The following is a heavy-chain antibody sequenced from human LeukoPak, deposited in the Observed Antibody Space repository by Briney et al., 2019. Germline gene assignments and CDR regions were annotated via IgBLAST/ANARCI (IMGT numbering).Heavy chain of an antibody. J-gene: IGHJ3*02. D-gene: IGHD3-22*01. CDR1: GFTFSSYS. CDR3: ARDVDSKDAFDI. Sequence: GGSLRLSCAASGFTFSSYSMNWVRQAPGKGLEWVSSISSSSSYIYYADSVKGRFTISRDSAKNSLYLQMNSLRAEDTAVYYCARDVDSKDAFDIWRQGTMVTVSS. V-gene: IGHV3-21*01. CDR2: ISSSSSYI.